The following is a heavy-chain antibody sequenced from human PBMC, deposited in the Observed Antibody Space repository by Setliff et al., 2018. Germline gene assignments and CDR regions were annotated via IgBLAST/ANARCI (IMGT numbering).Heavy chain of an antibody. CDR2: IISGDDT. CDR1: GFTFRSYH. V-gene: IGHV3-23*01. Sequence: RLSCTASGFTFRSYHMSWVRQAPGKGLEWVSSIISGDDTRYPDSVQGRFTISRDNSQNTVYLQMNALSGDDTALYFCARAQNIFAGNLDSWGQGTLVTVSS. CDR3: ARAQNIFAGNLDS. J-gene: IGHJ4*02.